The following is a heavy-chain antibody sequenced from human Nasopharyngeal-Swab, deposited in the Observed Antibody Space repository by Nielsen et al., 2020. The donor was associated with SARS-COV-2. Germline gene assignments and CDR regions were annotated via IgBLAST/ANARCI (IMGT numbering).Heavy chain of an antibody. Sequence: GESLKISCAASGFTFSSYSMNWVRQAPGKGLEWVSYISSSSSTIYDAGSVKGRFTISRDNAKNSLYLQMNSLRDEDTAVYYCARDRYWNDGAFDIWGQGTMVTVSS. D-gene: IGHD1-1*01. CDR2: ISSSSSTI. CDR1: GFTFSSYS. CDR3: ARDRYWNDGAFDI. J-gene: IGHJ3*02. V-gene: IGHV3-48*02.